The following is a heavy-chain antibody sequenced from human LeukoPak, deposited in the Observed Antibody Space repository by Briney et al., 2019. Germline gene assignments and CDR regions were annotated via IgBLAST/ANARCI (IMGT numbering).Heavy chain of an antibody. V-gene: IGHV7-4-1*02. J-gene: IGHJ5*02. D-gene: IGHD3-10*01. CDR2: INTNTGNP. CDR3: ARYYYGSGDNWFDP. Sequence: ASVKVSCKASGYTFTSYAMNWVRQAPGQGLEWMGWINTNTGNPTYAQGFTGRFVFSLDTSVSTAYLQISSLKAEDTAVYYCARYYYGSGDNWFDPWGQGTLVTVSS. CDR1: GYTFTSYA.